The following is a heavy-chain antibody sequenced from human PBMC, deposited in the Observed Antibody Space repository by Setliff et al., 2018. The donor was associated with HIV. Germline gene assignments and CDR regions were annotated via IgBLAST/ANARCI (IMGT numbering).Heavy chain of an antibody. CDR3: ARNAGYSSSWYVY. CDR1: GGSIRSSDYY. Sequence: PSETLSLTCSVSGGSIRSSDYYWGWIRQTPGKGLEWIGTIHYSGGTSHNPSLKSRVTFSMEGSQNQFSLKVRSVTAADSAIYYCARNAGYSSSWYVYWGQGVLVTVSS. V-gene: IGHV4-39*07. J-gene: IGHJ4*02. CDR2: IHYSGGT. D-gene: IGHD6-13*01.